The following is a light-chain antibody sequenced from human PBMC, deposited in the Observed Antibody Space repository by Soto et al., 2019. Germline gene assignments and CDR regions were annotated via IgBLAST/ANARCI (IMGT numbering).Light chain of an antibody. CDR1: SSDVGGYNY. CDR3: SSYAGSNTSVV. Sequence: QSALTQPPSASGSPGQSVTISCTGTSSDVGGYNYVSWYQQHPGKAPKLMIYEVNKRPSGVPDRFSGSKSGNTASLTVSGLQAEDEADYYCSSYAGSNTSVVFGGGTKLTVL. CDR2: EVN. J-gene: IGLJ2*01. V-gene: IGLV2-8*01.